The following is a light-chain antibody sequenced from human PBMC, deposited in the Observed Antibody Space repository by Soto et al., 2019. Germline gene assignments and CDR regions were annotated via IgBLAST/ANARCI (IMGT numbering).Light chain of an antibody. Sequence: DIVMTQSPDSLAVSLGARATITCKSSRSVLYSSNNKNYLAWYQQKPGQPPRLLIYWASTRESGVPDRFSGSGFGTDFTLTISSLQAEDVAIYYCQQYYTTPPTFGQGTKVEIK. CDR1: RSVLYSSNNKNY. V-gene: IGKV4-1*01. CDR2: WAS. CDR3: QQYYTTPPT. J-gene: IGKJ1*01.